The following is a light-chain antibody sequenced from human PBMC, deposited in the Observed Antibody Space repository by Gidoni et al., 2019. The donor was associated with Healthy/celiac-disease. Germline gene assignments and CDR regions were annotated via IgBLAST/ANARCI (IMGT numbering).Light chain of an antibody. CDR2: QDS. CDR3: QAWDSSTSNVV. CDR1: KLGDKY. J-gene: IGLJ2*01. V-gene: IGLV3-1*01. Sequence: SYELTQPPSVSVSPGQTASITCSGDKLGDKYACWYQQKPGHSPLLVIYQDSKRPSGIPERFSGSNSGNTATLTISGTQAMDEADYYCQAWDSSTSNVVFGGGTKLTVL.